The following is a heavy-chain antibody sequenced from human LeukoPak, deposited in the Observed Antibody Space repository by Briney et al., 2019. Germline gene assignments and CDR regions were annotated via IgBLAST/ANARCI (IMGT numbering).Heavy chain of an antibody. D-gene: IGHD3-22*01. CDR2: INPSGGST. J-gene: IGHJ4*02. CDR3: AKGPRYYYDSSGSYFDY. Sequence: ASVKVSCKASGDTFTSYYMHWVRQAPGQGLEWMGIINPSGGSTSYAQKFQGRVTMTRDTSTSTVYMELSSLRAEDTALYYCAKGPRYYYDSSGSYFDYWGQGTLVTVSS. V-gene: IGHV1-46*01. CDR1: GDTFTSYY.